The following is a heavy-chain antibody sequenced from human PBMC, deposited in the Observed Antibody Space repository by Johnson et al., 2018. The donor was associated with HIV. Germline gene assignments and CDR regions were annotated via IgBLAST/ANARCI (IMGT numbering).Heavy chain of an antibody. CDR3: ARDHGWSRGWLFDAFDI. CDR2: INSDGSST. D-gene: IGHD6-19*01. J-gene: IGHJ3*02. CDR1: GFTFSTNW. Sequence: VQLVESGGGLVQPGGSLRLSCVGSGFTFSTNWMHWVRQAPGKGLVWVSRINSDGSSTSYADSVKGRFTISRDNAKNSLYLQMNSLRPEDTAVYYCARDHGWSRGWLFDAFDIWGQGTMVTVSS. V-gene: IGHV3-74*03.